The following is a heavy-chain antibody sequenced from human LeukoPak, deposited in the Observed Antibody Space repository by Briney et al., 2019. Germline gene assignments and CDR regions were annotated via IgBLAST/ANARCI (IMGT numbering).Heavy chain of an antibody. CDR1: GGPFSGYH. J-gene: IGHJ4*02. D-gene: IGHD3-10*01. Sequence: PSETLSLTCAVYGGPFSGYHWSWIRQPPGKGLEWIGEINHSGSTNYNPSLKSRVTISVDTSKNQFSLKLSSVTAADTAVYYCARTRYYYNSRSYGAPYYFDYWGQGTLVTVSS. CDR2: INHSGST. V-gene: IGHV4-34*01. CDR3: ARTRYYYNSRSYGAPYYFDY.